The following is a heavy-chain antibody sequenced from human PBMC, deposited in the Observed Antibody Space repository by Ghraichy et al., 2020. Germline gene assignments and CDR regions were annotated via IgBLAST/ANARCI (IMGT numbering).Heavy chain of an antibody. CDR2: IYTSGST. CDR3: AREDIVVVPAASARYFQH. D-gene: IGHD2-2*01. J-gene: IGHJ1*01. Sequence: ESLNISCTVSGGSISSYYWSWIRQPAGKGLEWIGRIYTSGSTNYNPSLKSRVTMSVDTSKNQFSLKLSSVTAADTAVYYCAREDIVVVPAASARYFQHWGQGTLVTVSS. V-gene: IGHV4-4*07. CDR1: GGSISSYY.